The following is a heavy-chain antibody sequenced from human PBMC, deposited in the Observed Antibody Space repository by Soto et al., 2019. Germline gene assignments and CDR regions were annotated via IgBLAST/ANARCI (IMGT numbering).Heavy chain of an antibody. CDR1: GGSFSGYY. V-gene: IGHV4-34*01. CDR2: INHRGSS. Sequence: QVQLQQWGAGLLKPSETLSLTCAVYGGSFSGYYLSWIRQPPGRGLEWIGEINHRGSSNYNPSLKSRVTISVDTSKNQFSLKLSSVTAADTAVYYCAKVGFGDSVIDYWGQGTLVTVSS. D-gene: IGHD3-10*01. CDR3: AKVGFGDSVIDY. J-gene: IGHJ4*02.